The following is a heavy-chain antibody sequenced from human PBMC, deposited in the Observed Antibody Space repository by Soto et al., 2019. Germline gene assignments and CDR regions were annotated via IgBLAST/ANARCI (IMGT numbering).Heavy chain of an antibody. CDR2: INAGNGNT. CDR1: GYTFTGYA. V-gene: IGHV1-3*01. D-gene: IGHD3-16*01. Sequence: ASVKVSCKASGYTFTGYAMHWLRQAPGQRLEWMGWINAGNGNTKYSQKFQGRVIITRDTSASTAYMELSSLRSEDTAVYYCAIDLHGEHPTFFDYWGQGTLVTVSS. J-gene: IGHJ4*02. CDR3: AIDLHGEHPTFFDY.